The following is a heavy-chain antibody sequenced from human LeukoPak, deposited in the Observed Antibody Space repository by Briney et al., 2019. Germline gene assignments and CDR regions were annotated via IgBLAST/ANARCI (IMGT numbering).Heavy chain of an antibody. CDR3: ATSFRAVNWFDP. Sequence: GASVKLSCKASGYMFTSYYMNWVRQAPGQGLEWMGIINPSGGSTNYAQKFQGRVTMTRDTSTSTIYMEVSSLRSEDTAVYYCATSFRAVNWFDPWGQGTLVTVSS. D-gene: IGHD3-10*01. J-gene: IGHJ5*02. CDR2: INPSGGST. CDR1: GYMFTSYY. V-gene: IGHV1-46*01.